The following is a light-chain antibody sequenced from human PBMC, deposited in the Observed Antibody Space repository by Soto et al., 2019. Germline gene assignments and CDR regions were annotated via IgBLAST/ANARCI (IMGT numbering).Light chain of an antibody. J-gene: IGKJ2*01. CDR2: GAS. CDR3: QQYNNWPYT. Sequence: EIVMTQSPATLSVSPGERVTLSCRASQSVGSILAWYQQKPGQAPRLLIYGASTRATGIPARFSGSGSGTEFNLTISTLQSEDFAVCFCQQYNNWPYTFGQGTKLEIK. CDR1: QSVGSI. V-gene: IGKV3-15*01.